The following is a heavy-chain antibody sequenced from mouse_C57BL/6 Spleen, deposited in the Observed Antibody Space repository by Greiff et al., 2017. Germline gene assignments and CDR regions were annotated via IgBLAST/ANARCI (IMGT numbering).Heavy chain of an antibody. V-gene: IGHV2-6*03. Sequence: QVQLKESGPGLVAPSQSLSITCTVSGFSLTSYGVHWVRQPPGKGLEWLVVIWSDGSTTYNSALKSRLSISKDNTKSQDFLKMNSLQTDATAMYFCAREVLGRFAYWGQGTTLTVSS. CDR2: IWSDGST. J-gene: IGHJ2*01. D-gene: IGHD4-1*01. CDR1: GFSLTSYG. CDR3: AREVLGRFAY.